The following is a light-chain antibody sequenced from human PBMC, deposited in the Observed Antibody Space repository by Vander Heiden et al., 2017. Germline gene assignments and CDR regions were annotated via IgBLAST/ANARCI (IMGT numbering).Light chain of an antibody. V-gene: IGLV3-25*03. Sequence: SYELTQPPSVSVSPGQTARITCSGDALPKQYAYWYQQKQGQAPVRGRDKDSERPSGIPERFSGSSSGTTVTLTISGVQAEDEADYYCQSGDSSGTYGVFGGGTKLTVL. CDR1: ALPKQY. CDR3: QSGDSSGTYGV. CDR2: KDS. J-gene: IGLJ3*02.